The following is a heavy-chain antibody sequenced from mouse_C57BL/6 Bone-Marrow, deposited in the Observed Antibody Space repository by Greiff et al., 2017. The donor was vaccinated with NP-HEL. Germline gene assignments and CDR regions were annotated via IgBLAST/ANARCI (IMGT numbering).Heavy chain of an antibody. J-gene: IGHJ1*03. CDR3: VIGSSYGYFDV. Sequence: EVQVVESGGGLVQSGRSLRLSCATSGFTFSDFYMEWVRQAPGKGLEWIAASRNKANDYTTEYSASVKGRFIVSRDTSQSILYLQMNALRAEDTAIYYCVIGSSYGYFDVWGTGTTVTVSS. CDR1: GFTFSDFY. CDR2: SRNKANDYTT. V-gene: IGHV7-1*01. D-gene: IGHD1-1*01.